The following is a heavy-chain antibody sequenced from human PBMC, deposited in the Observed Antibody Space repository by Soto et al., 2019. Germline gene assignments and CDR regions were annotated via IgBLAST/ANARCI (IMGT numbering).Heavy chain of an antibody. CDR1: GYTFTAYG. J-gene: IGHJ4*02. CDR2: VSTNDDRT. CDR3: ARELNTESSAYYSFAF. D-gene: IGHD3-22*01. V-gene: IGHV1-18*01. Sequence: ASVKVSCKTSGYTFTAYGLAWLRQAPGQRPEWMGWVSTNDDRTNYARKVQGRVTMTTDRSTTTTSMELRSLGTDDTAGYYCARELNTESSAYYSFAFWGQGTLVTVSS.